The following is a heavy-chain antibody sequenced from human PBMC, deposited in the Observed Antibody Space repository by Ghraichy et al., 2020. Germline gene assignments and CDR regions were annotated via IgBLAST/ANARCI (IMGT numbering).Heavy chain of an antibody. CDR3: ARREDYYYYGMDV. V-gene: IGHV3-64*01. Sequence: GGSLRLSCAASGFTFSSYAMHWVRQAPGKGLEYVSAISSNGGSTYYANSVKGRFTISRDNSKNTLYLQMGSLRAEDMAVYYCARREDYYYYGMDVWGQGTTVTVSS. J-gene: IGHJ6*02. CDR1: GFTFSSYA. CDR2: ISSNGGST.